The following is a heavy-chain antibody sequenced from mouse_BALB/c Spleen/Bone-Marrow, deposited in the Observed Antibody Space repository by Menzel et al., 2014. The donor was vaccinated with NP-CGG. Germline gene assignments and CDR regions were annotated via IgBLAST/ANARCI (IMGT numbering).Heavy chain of an antibody. V-gene: IGHV1-54*03. D-gene: IGHD2-2*01. CDR1: GYAFTNYL. Sequence: VQLQQSGAELVRPGTSVKVSCKASGYAFTNYLIDWVKQRPGQGLEWIGVINPGSGGTNYNEKFKGKATLTADNSSNTAYMHLSSLTSDDSAVYFCARGGHGSYWGQGTTLTVSS. CDR2: INPGSGGT. J-gene: IGHJ2*01. CDR3: ARGGHGSY.